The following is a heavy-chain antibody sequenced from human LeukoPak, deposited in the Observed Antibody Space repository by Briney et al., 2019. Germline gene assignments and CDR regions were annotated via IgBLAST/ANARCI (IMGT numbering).Heavy chain of an antibody. CDR2: ICSSGNT. CDR1: GDSISGHY. J-gene: IGHJ4*02. Sequence: PSETLSLMCTVSGDSISGHYWNWLRQPAGRGLEWIGRICSSGNTNYNHSFESRVIMSMDASKSEFSLKVTSVTAADTAVYYCARGDGYNWGNFDYWGQGNLVTVSS. CDR3: ARGDGYNWGNFDY. D-gene: IGHD5-24*01. V-gene: IGHV4-4*07.